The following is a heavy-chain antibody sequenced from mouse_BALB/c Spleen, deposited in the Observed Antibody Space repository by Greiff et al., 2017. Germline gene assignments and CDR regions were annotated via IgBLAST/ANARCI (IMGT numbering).Heavy chain of an antibody. CDR2: ISSGSSTI. Sequence: EVQVVESGGGLVQPGGSRKLSCAASGFTFSSFGMHWVRQAPEKGLEWVAYISSGSSTIYYADTVKGRFTISRDNPKNTLFLQMTSLRSEDTAMYYCARYYDYDGFDYWGQGTTLTVSS. CDR1: GFTFSSFG. D-gene: IGHD2-4*01. V-gene: IGHV5-17*02. CDR3: ARYYDYDGFDY. J-gene: IGHJ2*01.